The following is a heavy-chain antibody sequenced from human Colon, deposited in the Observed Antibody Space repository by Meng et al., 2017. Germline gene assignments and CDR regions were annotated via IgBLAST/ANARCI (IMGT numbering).Heavy chain of an antibody. CDR2: IDPDGGAT. J-gene: IGHJ4*02. CDR3: ATFQYSMEDD. CDR1: GFTFSSYW. V-gene: IGHV3-74*01. D-gene: IGHD6-13*01. Sequence: ELKLVELGGGLFPPGGSLRPSCVGSGFTFSSYWMHWVRQAPGKGLEWVSLIDPDGGATAYADSVKGRFAISRDNSKNTVFLQISSLRAEDMAVYFCATFQYSMEDDWGQGTLVTVSS.